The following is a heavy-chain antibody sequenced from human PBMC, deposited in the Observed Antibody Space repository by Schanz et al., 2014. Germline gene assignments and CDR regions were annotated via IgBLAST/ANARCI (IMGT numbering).Heavy chain of an antibody. CDR2: IYHSGNT. D-gene: IGHD4-17*01. CDR1: GASISSSNW. Sequence: QVQLRQWGAGLLRPSETLSLTCAVSGASISSSNWWSWVRQPPGKGLEWIGEIYHSGNTNYNPSLKSRVTISVDTSKNQFSLNLSSATAADTAVYYCARDRGHGDLPGDIWGQGTMVTVSS. V-gene: IGHV4-4*02. J-gene: IGHJ3*02. CDR3: ARDRGHGDLPGDI.